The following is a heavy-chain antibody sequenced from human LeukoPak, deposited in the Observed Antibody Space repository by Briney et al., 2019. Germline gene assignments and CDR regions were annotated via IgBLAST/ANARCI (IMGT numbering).Heavy chain of an antibody. CDR2: ISYDGSNK. Sequence: GRSLRLSCAASGFTFSSYAMPWVRQAPGKGLEWVAVISYDGSNKYYADSVKGRFTISRDHSKHTLYLQMTSLRAEDTAVYYCARDAEIVVLPANTHAVLNYYYYYMDVWGKGTTVTVSS. CDR3: ARDAEIVVLPANTHAVLNYYYYYMDV. D-gene: IGHD2-2*01. V-gene: IGHV3-30*01. J-gene: IGHJ6*03. CDR1: GFTFSSYA.